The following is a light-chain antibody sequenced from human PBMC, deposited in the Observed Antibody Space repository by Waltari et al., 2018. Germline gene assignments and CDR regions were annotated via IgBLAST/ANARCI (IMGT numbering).Light chain of an antibody. V-gene: IGLV2-23*02. J-gene: IGLJ3*02. CDR1: SRNIGDSNL. CDR3: CSYSTSGSWM. Sequence: QSALTQPASVSGSPGQSITIPGPGTSRNIGDSNLSSWFQHHPGKVPELVMYYVTKRPSGISDRFSGSKSGNTASLTISALQADDEADYYCCSYSTSGSWMFGGGTKVTV. CDR2: YVT.